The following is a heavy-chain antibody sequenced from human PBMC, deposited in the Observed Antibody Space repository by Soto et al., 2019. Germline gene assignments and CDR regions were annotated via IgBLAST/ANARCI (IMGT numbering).Heavy chain of an antibody. V-gene: IGHV4-39*01. CDR1: GDSISNSRFY. J-gene: IGHJ5*02. CDR2: IYHTGNA. Sequence: PSETLSLTCSVSGDSISNSRFYWAWIRQPPGEGLEWIGSIYHTGNAYYNPSLKSRVTIFVDTSKNQFSLKLTSVTAADTALYYCARDYFDSSAYTKNCFDPWGKGTLLTVSS. CDR3: ARDYFDSSAYTKNCFDP. D-gene: IGHD3-22*01.